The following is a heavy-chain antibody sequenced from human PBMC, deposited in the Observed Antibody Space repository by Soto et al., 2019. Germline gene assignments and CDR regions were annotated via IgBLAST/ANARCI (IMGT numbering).Heavy chain of an antibody. CDR3: ATGEYYDSSGYYSNAFDI. J-gene: IGHJ3*02. D-gene: IGHD3-22*01. Sequence: GGSLRLSCAASGFTFSSYAMSWVRQAPGKGLEWVSAISGSGGSTYYADSVKGRFTISRDNSKNTLYLQMNSLRAEDTAVYYCATGEYYDSSGYYSNAFDIWGQGIMVTVSS. CDR1: GFTFSSYA. V-gene: IGHV3-23*01. CDR2: ISGSGGST.